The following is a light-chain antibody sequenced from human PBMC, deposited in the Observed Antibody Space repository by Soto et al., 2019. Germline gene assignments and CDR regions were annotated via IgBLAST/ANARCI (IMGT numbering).Light chain of an antibody. J-gene: IGKJ4*01. CDR2: GAS. Sequence: EIVMTQSPATLSVSVGERATLSCRASHSVSSKLAWYQQKPGQAPRLLIYGASTRATDIPARFSGSGSGTEFTLTISSLQSEDFAVYYCQQYTDWPPQLTFGGGTKVEIK. CDR1: HSVSSK. V-gene: IGKV3-15*01. CDR3: QQYTDWPPQLT.